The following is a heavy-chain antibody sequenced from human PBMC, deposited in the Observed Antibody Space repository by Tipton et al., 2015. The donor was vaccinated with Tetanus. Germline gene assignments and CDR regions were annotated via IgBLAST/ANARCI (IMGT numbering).Heavy chain of an antibody. V-gene: IGHV4-59*01. CDR1: GGSISSYY. CDR2: IYYSGST. J-gene: IGHJ2*01. Sequence: GSLRLSCTVSGGSISSYYWSWIRQPPGKGLEWIGYIYYSGSTNYNPSLKSRVTISVDTSKNQFSLKLSSVTAADTAVYYCARAEGRYFDLWGRGTLVTVSS. CDR3: ARAEGRYFDL.